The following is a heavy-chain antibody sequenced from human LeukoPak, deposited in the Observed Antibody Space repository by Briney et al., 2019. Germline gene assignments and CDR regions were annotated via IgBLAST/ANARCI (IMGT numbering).Heavy chain of an antibody. D-gene: IGHD3-9*01. Sequence: GASVTVSCKASGGTFSSYAISWVRQAPGQGLEWMGGIIPIFGTANYSQKVQGRVTLTADESTSTAYMELSSLRSEDTAVYYCARDQDTILSFNWFDPWGQGTLVTVSS. CDR2: IIPIFGTA. CDR3: ARDQDTILSFNWFDP. J-gene: IGHJ5*02. V-gene: IGHV1-69*13. CDR1: GGTFSSYA.